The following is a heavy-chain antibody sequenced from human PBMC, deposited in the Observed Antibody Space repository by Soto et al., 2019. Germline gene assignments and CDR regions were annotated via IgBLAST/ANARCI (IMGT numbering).Heavy chain of an antibody. Sequence: LRLSCAASGFTFSSYGMHWVRQAPGKGLEWVAVISYDGSNKYYADSVKGRFTISRDNSKNTLYLQMNSLRAEDTAVYYCAKARNRIAAAGNVYYGMDVWGQGTTVTVSS. J-gene: IGHJ6*02. D-gene: IGHD6-13*01. CDR2: ISYDGSNK. CDR3: AKARNRIAAAGNVYYGMDV. V-gene: IGHV3-30*18. CDR1: GFTFSSYG.